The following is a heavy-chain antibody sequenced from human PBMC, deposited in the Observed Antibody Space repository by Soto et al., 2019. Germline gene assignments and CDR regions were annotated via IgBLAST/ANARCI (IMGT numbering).Heavy chain of an antibody. Sequence: SETLSLTCTVSGGSISSYYWSWIRQPPGKGLEWIGYIYYSGSTNYNPSLKSRVTISVDTSKNQFSLKLSSVTAADTAVYYCARRRLLRGVVIIAYWGQGTLVTVSS. CDR2: IYYSGST. J-gene: IGHJ4*02. V-gene: IGHV4-59*08. CDR1: GGSISSYY. D-gene: IGHD3-3*01. CDR3: ARRRLLRGVVIIAY.